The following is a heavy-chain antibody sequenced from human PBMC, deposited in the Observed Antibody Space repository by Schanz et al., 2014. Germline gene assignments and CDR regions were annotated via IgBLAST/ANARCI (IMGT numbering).Heavy chain of an antibody. Sequence: QVQLVESGGGVVQPGRSLRLSCAASGFTFSSYAMHWVRQAPGKGLEWVALISNDGSIKYYADSVEGRFTISRDNSKNTLYLQMNSLRADDTAVYFCARAHGNNWYGKGLDYWGQGTQVTVSS. CDR1: GFTFSSYA. CDR3: ARAHGNNWYGKGLDY. V-gene: IGHV3-30-3*01. CDR2: ISNDGSIK. J-gene: IGHJ4*02. D-gene: IGHD1-1*01.